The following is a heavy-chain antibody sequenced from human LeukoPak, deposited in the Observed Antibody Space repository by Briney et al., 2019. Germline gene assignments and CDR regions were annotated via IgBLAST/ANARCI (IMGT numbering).Heavy chain of an antibody. CDR2: IKQDGSEK. V-gene: IGHV3-7*01. D-gene: IGHD6-13*01. J-gene: IGHJ4*02. Sequence: GGSLRLSCAASGFTFSRYWMSWARQAPGKGLEWVANIKQDGSEKYYVDSVKGRFTISRDNAKNSLYLQMNSLRAEDTAVYYCARDPGYSSIINDYWGQGTLVTVSS. CDR1: GFTFSRYW. CDR3: ARDPGYSSIINDY.